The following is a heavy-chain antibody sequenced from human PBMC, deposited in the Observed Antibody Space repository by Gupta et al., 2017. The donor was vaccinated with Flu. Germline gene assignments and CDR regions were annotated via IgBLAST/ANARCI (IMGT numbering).Heavy chain of an antibody. J-gene: IGHJ6*02. CDR3: ARHAPTVPVYYYYGMDV. CDR1: GYSFTSYW. V-gene: IGHV5-51*01. Sequence: EVQLVQSGAEVKKPGESLKISCKGSGYSFTSYWIGWVRQLPGKGLEWMGIIYPGDSDTRYSPSFQGQVTISADKSISTAYLQWSSLKASDTAMYYCARHAPTVPVYYYYGMDVWGQGTTVTVSS. D-gene: IGHD2-2*01. CDR2: IYPGDSDT.